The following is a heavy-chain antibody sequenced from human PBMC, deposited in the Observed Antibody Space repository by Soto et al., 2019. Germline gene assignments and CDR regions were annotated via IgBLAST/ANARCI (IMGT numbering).Heavy chain of an antibody. V-gene: IGHV1-18*01. CDR1: GYTFTNYG. Sequence: QVHLVQSGAEVKKPGASVKVSCKASGYTFTNYGISWVRQAPGQGLEWMGWISTYDGDTNYAQKLHDRVSMTTDTSTTTAYMELRSLRSDDTAVYYCARDWYCIGTNCFDTFDIWGQGTMVTVSS. CDR3: ARDWYCIGTNCFDTFDI. CDR2: ISTYDGDT. J-gene: IGHJ3*02. D-gene: IGHD2-2*01.